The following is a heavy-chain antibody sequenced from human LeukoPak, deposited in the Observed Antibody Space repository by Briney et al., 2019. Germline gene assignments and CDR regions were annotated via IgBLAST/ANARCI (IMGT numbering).Heavy chain of an antibody. J-gene: IGHJ5*02. D-gene: IGHD5-12*01. Sequence: SETLSLTCTVSGGSISSSSYYWGWIRQPPGKGLEWIGSMYYSGSTYYHPSLKSRVTISVDTSKNQFSLKLSSVTAADTAVYYCARDKELVVATMIGTWFDPWGQGTLVTVSS. CDR2: MYYSGST. CDR3: ARDKELVVATMIGTWFDP. CDR1: GGSISSSSYY. V-gene: IGHV4-39*07.